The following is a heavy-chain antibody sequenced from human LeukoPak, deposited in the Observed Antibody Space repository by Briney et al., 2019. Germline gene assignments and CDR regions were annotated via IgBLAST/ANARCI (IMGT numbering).Heavy chain of an antibody. V-gene: IGHV3-15*01. D-gene: IGHD6-19*01. Sequence: GGSLRLSCAVSGLTFTDAWVTWVRQAPGKGLEWVGRIKGKTHGGTTDYIAPVKGRFTISRDDSQNTVYLEMNSLKTEDTAVYYCTCSGSGWAFDYWGQGTLVTVSS. CDR1: GLTFTDAW. CDR2: IKGKTHGGTT. J-gene: IGHJ4*02. CDR3: TCSGSGWAFDY.